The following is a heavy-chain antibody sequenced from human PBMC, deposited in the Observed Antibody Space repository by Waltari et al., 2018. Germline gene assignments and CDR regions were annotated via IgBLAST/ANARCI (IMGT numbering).Heavy chain of an antibody. Sequence: EVQLVESGGCLVQPGGSLRLSCAASGFTFSRYSINWVRQAPGKGLEWVSRINSDGSSTSYADSVKGRFTISRDNAKNTLYLQMNSLRDEDTAVYYCARGEGWLDYWGQGTLVTVSS. CDR2: INSDGSST. V-gene: IGHV3-74*02. D-gene: IGHD3-10*01. CDR3: ARGEGWLDY. CDR1: GFTFSRYS. J-gene: IGHJ4*02.